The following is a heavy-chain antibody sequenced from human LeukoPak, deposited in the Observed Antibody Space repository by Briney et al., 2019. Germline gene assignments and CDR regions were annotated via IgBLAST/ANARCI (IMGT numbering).Heavy chain of an antibody. V-gene: IGHV4-59*12. CDR2: IYYSGST. CDR1: GGSISSYY. Sequence: SETLSLTCTVSGGSISSYYWSWIRQPPGKGLEWIGYIYYSGSTNYNPSLKSRVTISVDTSKNQFSLKLSSVTAADTAVYYGARLRFRSYYYYMDVWGKGTTVTISS. CDR3: ARLRFRSYYYYMDV. J-gene: IGHJ6*03.